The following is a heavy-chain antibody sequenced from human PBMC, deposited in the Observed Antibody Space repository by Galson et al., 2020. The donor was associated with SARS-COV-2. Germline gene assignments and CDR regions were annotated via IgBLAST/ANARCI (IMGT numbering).Heavy chain of an antibody. CDR3: ARVSGVYSSGWYPPYYYYGMDV. Sequence: ETSETLSLTCTVSGGPISSYYWSWIRQPPGKGLEWIGYIYYSGSTNYNPSLKSRVTISVDTSKKQFSLKLSPVTAADTAVYYCARVSGVYSSGWYPPYYYYGMDVWGQGTTVTVS. D-gene: IGHD6-19*01. V-gene: IGHV4-59*01. CDR1: GGPISSYY. J-gene: IGHJ6*02. CDR2: IYYSGST.